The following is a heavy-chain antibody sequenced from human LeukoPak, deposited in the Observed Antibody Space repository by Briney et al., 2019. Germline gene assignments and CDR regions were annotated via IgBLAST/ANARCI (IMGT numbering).Heavy chain of an antibody. Sequence: ASVKVSCKASGYTFTSYGISWVRQAPGQGLEWMGWISAYNGNTNYAQKLQGRVTMTTDTSTSTAYMELRSLRSDDTAVYYCARAPHYSGSYSNDYWGQGTLVTVSS. CDR2: ISAYNGNT. D-gene: IGHD1-26*01. J-gene: IGHJ4*02. CDR3: ARAPHYSGSYSNDY. V-gene: IGHV1-18*01. CDR1: GYTFTSYG.